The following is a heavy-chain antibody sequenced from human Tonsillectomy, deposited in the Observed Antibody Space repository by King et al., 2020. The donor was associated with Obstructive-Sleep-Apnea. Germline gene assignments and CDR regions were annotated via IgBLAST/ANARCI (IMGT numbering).Heavy chain of an antibody. D-gene: IGHD6-19*01. J-gene: IGHJ5*02. CDR1: GYTFTGYY. CDR2: INPNSGGT. Sequence: QLVQSGAEVKKPGASVKVSCKASGYTFTGYYMHWVRQAPGQGLEWMGWINPNSGGTKYAQKFQGRVTMTTDTSTNTAYMELSVLRSDDMAVYYCARGGAVTRTFGPNWFDPWGRGTRVTVCS. V-gene: IGHV1-2*02. CDR3: ARGGAVTRTFGPNWFDP.